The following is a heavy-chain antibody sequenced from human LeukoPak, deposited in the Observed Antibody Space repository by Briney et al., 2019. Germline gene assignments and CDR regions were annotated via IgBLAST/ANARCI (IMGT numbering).Heavy chain of an antibody. CDR3: ARDGGGSSDY. CDR2: IKKDGSEI. Sequence: GRSLRLSCAASGFTFSNYWMSWVRQAPGKGLEWVATIKKDGSEIYYVDSVKGRFTISRDNAHNSLHLQMNSLRAEDTAVYYCARDGGGSSDYWGQGTLVTVSS. J-gene: IGHJ4*02. V-gene: IGHV3-7*05. D-gene: IGHD6-6*01. CDR1: GFTFSNYW.